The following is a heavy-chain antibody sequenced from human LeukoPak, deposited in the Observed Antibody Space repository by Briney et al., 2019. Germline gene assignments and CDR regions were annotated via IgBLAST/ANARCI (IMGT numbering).Heavy chain of an antibody. CDR1: GGSVSSGSHY. D-gene: IGHD1-26*01. CDR2: IYYSGST. CDR3: ARDSRPWDGNLFAP. J-gene: IGHJ5*02. V-gene: IGHV4-61*01. Sequence: SETLSLTCTVSGGSVSSGSHYWSWIRQPPGKGLEWIGYIYYSGSTNYKPSLKSRVTMSVDRSKNQFSLKLSSVTAADTAVYYCARDSRPWDGNLFAPWGQGTLVIVSS.